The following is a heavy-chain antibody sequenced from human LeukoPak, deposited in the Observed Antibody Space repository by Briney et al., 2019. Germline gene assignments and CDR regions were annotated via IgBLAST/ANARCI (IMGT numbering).Heavy chain of an antibody. D-gene: IGHD5-12*01. CDR1: GYSISSGYY. Sequence: SETLSLTCAVSGYSISSGYYWGWIRPPPGKGLEWIGSIYHSGSTYYNPSLKSRVTISVDTSKNQFSLKLSSVTAADTAVYYCARDSRGYDYGFDYWGQGTLVTVSS. V-gene: IGHV4-38-2*02. CDR2: IYHSGST. J-gene: IGHJ4*02. CDR3: ARDSRGYDYGFDY.